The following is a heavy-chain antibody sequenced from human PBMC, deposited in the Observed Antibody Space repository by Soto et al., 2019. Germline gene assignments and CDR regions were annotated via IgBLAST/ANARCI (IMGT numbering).Heavy chain of an antibody. CDR1: GGSISSSSYY. D-gene: IGHD5-18*01. V-gene: IGHV4-39*07. CDR3: ARAGNTAMVLY. J-gene: IGHJ4*02. Sequence: ASETLSLTCTVSGGSISSSSYYWGWIRQPPGKGLEWIGEIYHSGSTNYNPSLKSRVTISVDKSKNQFSLKLSSVTAADTAVYYCARAGNTAMVLYWGQETLVTVSS. CDR2: IYHSGST.